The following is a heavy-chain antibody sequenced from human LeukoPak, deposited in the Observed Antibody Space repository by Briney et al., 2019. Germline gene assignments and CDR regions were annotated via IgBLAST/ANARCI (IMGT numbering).Heavy chain of an antibody. CDR2: ISSSSSTI. CDR3: ASPHYHYVWGSYPVDY. CDR1: GFTFSSYS. D-gene: IGHD3-16*02. J-gene: IGHJ4*02. V-gene: IGHV3-48*01. Sequence: GGSLRLSCAASGFTFSSYSMNWVRQAPGKGLEWVSYISSSSSTIYYADSVKGRFTISRDNSKNTLYLQMNSLRAEDTAVYYCASPHYHYVWGSYPVDYWGQGTLVTVSS.